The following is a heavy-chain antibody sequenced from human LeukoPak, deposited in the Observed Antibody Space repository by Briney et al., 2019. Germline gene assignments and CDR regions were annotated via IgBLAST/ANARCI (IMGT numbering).Heavy chain of an antibody. Sequence: PGGSLRLSCAASGFTFDDYGMSWVRQAPGKGLEWVSGINWNGGSTGYADSVKGRFTISRDNAKNSLYLQMNSLRAEDTALYYCARSTAKLTGYYNYMNVWGKGTTVTVSS. CDR2: INWNGGST. CDR1: GFTFDDYG. D-gene: IGHD3-9*01. CDR3: ARSTAKLTGYYNYMNV. J-gene: IGHJ6*03. V-gene: IGHV3-20*04.